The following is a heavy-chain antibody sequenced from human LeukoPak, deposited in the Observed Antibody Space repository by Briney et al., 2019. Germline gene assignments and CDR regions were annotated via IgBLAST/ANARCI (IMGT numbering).Heavy chain of an antibody. D-gene: IGHD3-22*01. CDR1: GGSFSGYY. Sequence: SETLSLTCAVYGGSFSGYYWSWIRQPPGKGLEWIGEINHSGSTNYNPSLKSRVTISVDTSKNQFSLKLSSVTAADTAVYYCARRAESSGYYYVRSSYYYYYYMDVWGKGTTVTISS. J-gene: IGHJ6*03. CDR2: INHSGST. V-gene: IGHV4-34*01. CDR3: ARRAESSGYYYVRSSYYYYYYMDV.